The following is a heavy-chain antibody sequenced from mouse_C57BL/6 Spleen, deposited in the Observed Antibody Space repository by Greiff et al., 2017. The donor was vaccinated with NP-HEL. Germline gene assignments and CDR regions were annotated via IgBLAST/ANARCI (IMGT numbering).Heavy chain of an antibody. J-gene: IGHJ1*03. CDR1: GYAFSNYW. D-gene: IGHD2-3*01. CDR3: ARRRDGFWYFDV. Sequence: QVQLKQSGAELVKPGASVKISCNASGYAFSNYWMHWVKQRPGKGLEWIGQIYHGDGDTNYNGKFKGKATLTAAKSSSTAYMQLSSLTSEDSAVYFCARRRDGFWYFDVWGTGTTVTVSS. V-gene: IGHV1-80*01. CDR2: IYHGDGDT.